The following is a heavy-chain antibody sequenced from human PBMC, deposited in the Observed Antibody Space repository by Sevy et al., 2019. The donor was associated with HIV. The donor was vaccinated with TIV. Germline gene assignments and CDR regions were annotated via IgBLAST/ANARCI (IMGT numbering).Heavy chain of an antibody. Sequence: GGSLRLSCAASGFTFDDYAMHWVRQAPGKGLEWVSGISWNSGSIGYADSVKGRFTISRDNAKNSLYLQMNSLRAEDTALYYCAKSYRNGEYYYGMDVWGQGTTVTVSS. CDR3: AKSYRNGEYYYGMDV. CDR1: GFTFDDYA. V-gene: IGHV3-9*01. J-gene: IGHJ6*02. D-gene: IGHD4-4*01. CDR2: ISWNSGSI.